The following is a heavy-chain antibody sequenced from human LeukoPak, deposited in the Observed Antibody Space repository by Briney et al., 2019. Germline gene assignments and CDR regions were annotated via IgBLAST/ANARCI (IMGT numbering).Heavy chain of an antibody. CDR2: IYYSGST. D-gene: IGHD5-24*01. V-gene: IGHV4-39*07. CDR3: ARGGRRERWLQSRYWYFDL. CDR1: GDSISSSSSY. Sequence: SETLSLTCTVSGDSISSSSSYWGWIRQPPGEGLEWIGSIYYSGSTYYNTSLKSRVTISVDTSKNQFSLKLSSVTAADTAVYYCARGGRRERWLQSRYWYFDLWGRGTLVTVSS. J-gene: IGHJ2*01.